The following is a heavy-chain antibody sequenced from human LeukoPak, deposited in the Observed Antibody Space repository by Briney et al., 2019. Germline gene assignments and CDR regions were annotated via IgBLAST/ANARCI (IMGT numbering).Heavy chain of an antibody. J-gene: IGHJ4*02. Sequence: ASVSVSCKASGYTFTSYGISWVRQAPGRGLEWMGWISAYNGNTNYAQKLQGRVTMTTDTSTSTAYMELRSLRSDDTAVYYCARSIAVADPPDYWGQGTLVTVSS. CDR2: ISAYNGNT. D-gene: IGHD6-19*01. V-gene: IGHV1-18*01. CDR1: GYTFTSYG. CDR3: ARSIAVADPPDY.